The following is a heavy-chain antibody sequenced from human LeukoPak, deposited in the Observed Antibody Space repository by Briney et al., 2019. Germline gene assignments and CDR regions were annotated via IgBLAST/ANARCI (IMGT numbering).Heavy chain of an antibody. CDR2: ISSTGSSI. CDR3: ARCRGGSCYSGGYFDS. Sequence: GSLRLSCADSGFTFRSYSMNWVRQAPGEGLEWVSSISSTGSSIYYADSVKGRFTISRDNAKNSLYLQMDSLRAEDTAVFYCARCRGGSCYSGGYFDSWGQGTLVTVSS. J-gene: IGHJ4*02. CDR1: GFTFRSYS. D-gene: IGHD2-15*01. V-gene: IGHV3-21*01.